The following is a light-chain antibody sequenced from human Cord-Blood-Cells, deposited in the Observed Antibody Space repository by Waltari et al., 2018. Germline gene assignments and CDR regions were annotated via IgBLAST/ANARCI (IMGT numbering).Light chain of an antibody. J-gene: IGKJ2*01. CDR1: QSVSSSY. V-gene: IGKV3-20*01. CDR2: GAS. CDR3: QQYGSSHT. Sequence: ELVLTQSPGTLSLSPGDRATLPCRATQSVSSSYLAWYQQKPGQAPRLLIYGASSRATGIPDRFSGSGSGTDFTLTISRLEPEDFAVYYCQQYGSSHTFGQGTKLEIK.